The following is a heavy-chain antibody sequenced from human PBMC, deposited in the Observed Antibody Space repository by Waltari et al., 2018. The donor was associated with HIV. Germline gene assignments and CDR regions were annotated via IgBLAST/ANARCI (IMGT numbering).Heavy chain of an antibody. V-gene: IGHV7-4-1*02. D-gene: IGHD1-26*01. CDR3: AKTDWEDGSMRGFDP. J-gene: IGHJ5*02. CDR1: GYTSIDLA. CDR2: INSKTGKP. Sequence: QVQLLQSGSELKNPGASVKVSCKASGYTSIDLAIIWLRQAPGQGLEWMGWINSKTGKPTYVQGFTGRFVFSLDTSATTAHLEISSLKAEDTAVYYCAKTDWEDGSMRGFDPWGQGTLVTVSS.